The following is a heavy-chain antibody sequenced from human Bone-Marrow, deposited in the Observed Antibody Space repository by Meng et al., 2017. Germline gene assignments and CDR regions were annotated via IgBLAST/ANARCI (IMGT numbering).Heavy chain of an antibody. CDR2: IYYSGST. V-gene: IGHV4-61*01. D-gene: IGHD6-13*01. CDR3: ARDLFRGSAAGTSWYAFDI. CDR1: GGSVSSGSYY. Sequence: SETLSLTCTVSGGSVSSGSYYWSWIRQPPGKGLEWIGYIYYSGSTNYNPSLKSRVTISVDTSKNQFSLKRSSVTAADTAVYYCARDLFRGSAAGTSWYAFDIRGQGTMVTVSS. J-gene: IGHJ3*02.